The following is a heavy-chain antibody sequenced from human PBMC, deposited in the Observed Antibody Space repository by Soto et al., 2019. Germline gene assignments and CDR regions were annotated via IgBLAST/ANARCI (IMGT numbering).Heavy chain of an antibody. J-gene: IGHJ4*02. CDR3: ARDNNLDY. CDR2: IWYDGSNK. CDR1: GFTFRSHG. D-gene: IGHD1-20*01. V-gene: IGHV3-33*01. Sequence: PVGAPRLSLAASGFTFRSHGMHWVRQAPGKGLEWVAVIWYDGSNKYYADSVKGRFTISRDNSKNTLYLQMNSLRAEDTAVYYCARDNNLDYWGQGTLVTVSS.